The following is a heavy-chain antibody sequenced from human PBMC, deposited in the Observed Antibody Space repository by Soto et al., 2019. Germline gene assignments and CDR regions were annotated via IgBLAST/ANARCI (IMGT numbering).Heavy chain of an antibody. Sequence: EVQLVESGGGLVKPGGSLRLSCAASGFTFSSYSMNWVRQAPGKGLEWVSSISSSSSYIYYADSVKGRLTISRDNTKNALSLKMNSLRAEDTAVYYCARGLGYCSGGSCYSECYGMDVWGQGTTVTVSS. V-gene: IGHV3-21*01. CDR1: GFTFSSYS. CDR2: ISSSSSYI. J-gene: IGHJ6*02. CDR3: ARGLGYCSGGSCYSECYGMDV. D-gene: IGHD2-15*01.